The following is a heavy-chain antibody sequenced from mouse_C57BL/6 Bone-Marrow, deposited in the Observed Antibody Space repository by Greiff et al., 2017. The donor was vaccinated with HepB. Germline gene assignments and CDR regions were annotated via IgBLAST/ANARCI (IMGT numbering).Heavy chain of an antibody. J-gene: IGHJ3*01. CDR3: VRDVYYDMTNGFAY. V-gene: IGHV10-3*01. CDR1: GFTFNTYA. Sequence: EADGGLVQPKGSLKLSCAASGFTFNTYAMHWVRQAPGKGLEWVARIRSKSSNYATYYADSVKDRFTISRDDSQSMLYLQMNNLKTEDTAMYYCVRDVYYDMTNGFAYWGQGTLVTVSA. CDR2: IRSKSSNYAT. D-gene: IGHD2-4*01.